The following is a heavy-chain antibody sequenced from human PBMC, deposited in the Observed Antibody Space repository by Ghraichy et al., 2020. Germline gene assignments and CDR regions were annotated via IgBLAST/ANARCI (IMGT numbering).Heavy chain of an antibody. D-gene: IGHD2-2*01. CDR2: ISSSSSTI. CDR3: ARVGYCSSTSCHYYYYGMDV. V-gene: IGHV3-48*02. CDR1: GFTFSSYS. J-gene: IGHJ6*02. Sequence: GGSLRLSCAASGFTFSSYSMNWVRQAPGKGLEWVSYISSSSSTIYYADSVKGRFTISRDNAKNSLYLQMNSLRDEDTAVYYCARVGYCSSTSCHYYYYGMDVWGQGTTVTVSS.